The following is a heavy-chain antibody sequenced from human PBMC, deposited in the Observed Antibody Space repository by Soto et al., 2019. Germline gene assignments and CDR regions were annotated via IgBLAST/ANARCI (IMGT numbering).Heavy chain of an antibody. CDR2: IYYSGST. CDR1: GGSISSSSYY. D-gene: IGHD7-27*01. CDR3: ARQDWGSHWYFDL. V-gene: IGHV4-39*01. J-gene: IGHJ2*01. Sequence: QLQLQESGPGLVKPSETLSLTCTVSGGSISSSSYYWGWIRQPPGKGLEWIGSIYYSGSTYYNPSLKSRVTISVDTSKNQFSLKLSSVTAADTAVYYCARQDWGSHWYFDLWGRGTLVTVSS.